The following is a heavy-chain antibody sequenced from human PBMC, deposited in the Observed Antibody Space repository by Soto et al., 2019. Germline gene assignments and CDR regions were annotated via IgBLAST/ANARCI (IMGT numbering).Heavy chain of an antibody. CDR2: IRSKAYGGTT. CDR1: GFIFGGYG. J-gene: IGHJ6*02. V-gene: IGHV3-49*03. Sequence: PGVSLRLSCTASGFIFGGYGMSWFRQAPGKGLEWVGFIRSKAYGGTTEYAAAVKGRFTISRDDSKSIAYLQMNSLRTEDTAVYYCSRVPDYRNYVYYGLDVWGQGTTVTVSS. D-gene: IGHD4-4*01. CDR3: SRVPDYRNYVYYGLDV.